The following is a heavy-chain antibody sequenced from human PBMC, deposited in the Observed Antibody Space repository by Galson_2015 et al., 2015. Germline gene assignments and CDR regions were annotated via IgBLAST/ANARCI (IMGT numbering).Heavy chain of an antibody. Sequence: SLRLSCAASGFTFSSYAMHWVRQAPGKGLEWVAVIWYNGSNKYYGDSVKGRFTISRDNSKNTLYLQMNSLRVEDTAVYYCARDLLVRQYFVYGMDVWGQGTTVTVPS. CDR1: GFTFSSYA. CDR3: ARDLLVRQYFVYGMDV. D-gene: IGHD3-10*01. V-gene: IGHV3-33*01. J-gene: IGHJ6*02. CDR2: IWYNGSNK.